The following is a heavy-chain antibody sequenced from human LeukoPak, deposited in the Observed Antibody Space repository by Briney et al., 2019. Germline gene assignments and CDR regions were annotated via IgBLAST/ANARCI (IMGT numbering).Heavy chain of an antibody. CDR3: ARDKIVGATNPYYFDY. CDR2: ISGSGGST. CDR1: GFTFSSYA. J-gene: IGHJ4*02. V-gene: IGHV3-23*01. D-gene: IGHD1-26*01. Sequence: QPGGSLRLSCAASGFTFSSYAMSWVRRAPGKGLEWVSAISGSGGSTYYADSVKGRFTISRDNAKNSLYLQMNSLRAEDTAVYYCARDKIVGATNPYYFDYWGQGTLVTVSS.